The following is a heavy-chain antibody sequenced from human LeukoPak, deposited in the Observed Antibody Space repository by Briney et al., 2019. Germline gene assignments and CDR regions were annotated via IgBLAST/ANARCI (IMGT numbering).Heavy chain of an antibody. J-gene: IGHJ4*02. V-gene: IGHV4-31*03. D-gene: IGHD3-3*01. Sequence: SETLSLTCTVSGGSISSGGYYWSWIRQHPGKGLEWLGYIYYSGSTYYNPSLKSRVTISVDTSKNQFSLKLTALTAADTAVYYCARTESYDFWSGYEYYFACWGQGTLVTVSS. CDR1: GGSISSGGYY. CDR2: IYYSGST. CDR3: ARTESYDFWSGYEYYFAC.